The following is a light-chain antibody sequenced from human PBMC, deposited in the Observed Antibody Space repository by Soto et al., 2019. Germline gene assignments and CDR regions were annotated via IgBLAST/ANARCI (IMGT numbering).Light chain of an antibody. CDR3: QQYYNTTLT. Sequence: DIVMTQSPDSLAVSLGERATINCKSSQSVLFNSKNKNYLAWYQQKLGQPPKLLIYWASTRESGVPDRFSGSGSGTDFTLTISRLQAEDVAVYYCQQYYNTTLTFGGGTKVDIX. J-gene: IGKJ4*01. V-gene: IGKV4-1*01. CDR2: WAS. CDR1: QSVLFNSKNKNY.